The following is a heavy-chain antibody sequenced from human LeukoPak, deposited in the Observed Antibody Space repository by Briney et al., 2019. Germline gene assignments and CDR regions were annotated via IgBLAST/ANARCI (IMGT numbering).Heavy chain of an antibody. CDR1: GYTFTSYY. Sequence: ASVKVSCKASGYTFTSYYMHWVRQAPGQGLECMGIINPSGGRTSYAQKFQGRVTMTRDMSTTTVYMELSSLRSEDTAVYYCARVESWEHSGGSQDAFDSWGQGTMVTVSS. D-gene: IGHD1-26*01. V-gene: IGHV1-46*01. J-gene: IGHJ3*02. CDR2: INPSGGRT. CDR3: ARVESWEHSGGSQDAFDS.